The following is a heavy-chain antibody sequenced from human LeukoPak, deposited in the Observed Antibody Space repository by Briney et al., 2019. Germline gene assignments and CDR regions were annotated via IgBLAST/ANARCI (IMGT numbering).Heavy chain of an antibody. J-gene: IGHJ4*02. V-gene: IGHV4-59*01. CDR3: ARDVGLGPAFDY. CDR2: FYYSGST. Sequence: KASETLSLTCTVSGGSISSYYWSWIRQPPGKGLEWIGYFYYSGSTNYNPSLKSRVTISVDTSKNQFSLKLSSVTAADTAVYYCARDVGLGPAFDYWGQGTLVTVSS. D-gene: IGHD2-2*01. CDR1: GGSISSYY.